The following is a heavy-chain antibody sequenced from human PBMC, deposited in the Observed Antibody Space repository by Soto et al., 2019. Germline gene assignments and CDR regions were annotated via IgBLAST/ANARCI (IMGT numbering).Heavy chain of an antibody. V-gene: IGHV3-30*04. CDR2: ISYDGKKK. Sequence: QVQLVESGGGVVQPGRSLRLSCAASGFIFSNYPMHWVRQAPGKGLEWVATISYDGKKKDYSDSVKGRLTISRDKSRNTLSLQISDLRLEDTALYYCARDTYSYASGNFTDYFDSWGQGTLVTVSS. CDR3: ARDTYSYASGNFTDYFDS. J-gene: IGHJ4*02. D-gene: IGHD3-10*01. CDR1: GFIFSNYP.